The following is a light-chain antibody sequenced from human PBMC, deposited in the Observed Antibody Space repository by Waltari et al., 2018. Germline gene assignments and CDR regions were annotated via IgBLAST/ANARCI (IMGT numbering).Light chain of an antibody. CDR2: DVS. CDR3: SSQSSNDVVL. V-gene: IGLV2-14*01. J-gene: IGLJ2*01. CDR1: SNDVGGYNS. Sequence: QSALTQPASVSGSPGQSVTIFCAGTSNDVGGYNSVSWYQEHPGQAPRVIIYDVSDRPSGVSERFSRSKSGNTASLTISGLQAEDEADYYCSSQSSNDVVLFGGGTKLTVL.